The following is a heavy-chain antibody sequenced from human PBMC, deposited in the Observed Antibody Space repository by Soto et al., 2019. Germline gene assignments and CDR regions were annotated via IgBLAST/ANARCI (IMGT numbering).Heavy chain of an antibody. J-gene: IGHJ6*02. V-gene: IGHV4-31*03. Sequence: SETLSLTCTVSGGSISSGGYYWSWIRQHPGKGLEWIGYIYYSGSTYYNPSLKSRVTISVDTSKNQFSLKLSSVTAADTAVYYCARAPSGDYYYGMDVWGQGTTVTVSS. CDR3: ARAPSGDYYYGMDV. CDR2: IYYSGST. CDR1: GGSISSGGYY.